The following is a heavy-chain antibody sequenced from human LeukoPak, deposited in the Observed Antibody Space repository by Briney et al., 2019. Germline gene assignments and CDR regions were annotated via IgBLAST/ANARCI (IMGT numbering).Heavy chain of an antibody. D-gene: IGHD4-17*01. J-gene: IGHJ4*02. CDR3: ARDGGTVTTAFAYY. CDR2: IGYDGSNK. V-gene: IGHV3-33*01. Sequence: GGSLRLSRAVSGFTLSSYGMHWVPHAPGRGLECGEVIGYDGSNKYYADSVKGRFTISRDNSKNTLYLQMNSLRAEDTAVYYCARDGGTVTTAFAYYWGKGTLVTVSS. CDR1: GFTLSSYG.